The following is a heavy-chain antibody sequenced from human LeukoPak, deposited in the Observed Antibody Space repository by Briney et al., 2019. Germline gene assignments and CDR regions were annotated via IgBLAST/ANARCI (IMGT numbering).Heavy chain of an antibody. D-gene: IGHD3-10*01. CDR1: GGSISSSSYY. Sequence: PSETLSLTCTVSGGSISSSSYYWGWIRQPPGKGLEWIGSIYYSGSTYYNPSLKGRVTISVDTSKNQFSLKLSSVTAADTAVYYCARRLPGFLVRGVLNGNWFDPWGQGTLVTVSS. J-gene: IGHJ5*02. CDR2: IYYSGST. V-gene: IGHV4-39*01. CDR3: ARRLPGFLVRGVLNGNWFDP.